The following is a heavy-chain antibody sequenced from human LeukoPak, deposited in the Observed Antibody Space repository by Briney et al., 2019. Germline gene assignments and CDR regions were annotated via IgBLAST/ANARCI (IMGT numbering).Heavy chain of an antibody. CDR2: IIPIFGTA. D-gene: IGHD4-17*01. V-gene: IGHV1-69*13. CDR3: ARVLDSDDYGDYDFGY. J-gene: IGHJ4*02. Sequence: SVKVSCKASGGTFSSYAISWVRQAPGQGLEWMGGIIPIFGTANYAQKFQGRVTITADESTSTAYMELSSLRSEDTAVYYCARVLDSDDYGDYDFGYWGQGTLVTVSS. CDR1: GGTFSSYA.